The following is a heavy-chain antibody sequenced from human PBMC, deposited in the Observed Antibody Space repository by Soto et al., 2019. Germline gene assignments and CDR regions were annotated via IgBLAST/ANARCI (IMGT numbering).Heavy chain of an antibody. J-gene: IGHJ6*02. Sequence: GGSLRLSCAASGFTFSTYAMHWVRQAPGKGLEWVAVISYDGSNKYYADSVKGRFTTSRDNSKNTLYLQMNSLRADDTAVYYCARGLMVTTIRYYYYGMDVWGQGTTVTVSS. V-gene: IGHV3-30-3*01. D-gene: IGHD5-12*01. CDR3: ARGLMVTTIRYYYYGMDV. CDR2: ISYDGSNK. CDR1: GFTFSTYA.